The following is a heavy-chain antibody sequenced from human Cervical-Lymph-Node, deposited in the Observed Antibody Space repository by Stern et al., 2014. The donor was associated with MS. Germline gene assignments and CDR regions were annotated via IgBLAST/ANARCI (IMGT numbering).Heavy chain of an antibody. J-gene: IGHJ4*02. CDR2: VAYNGTQR. CDR1: GFSFSTYA. Sequence: VHLVDSGGGVVQPGRSLSLSCVASGFSFSTYAMHLVCLAPGKGLDLVACVAYNGTQRNSTDSVKARFTISRDNSKNTLYLHMHSLRDEDTAVYFCARGGRGVGLEYWGQGALVTVSS. V-gene: IGHV3-30-3*01. D-gene: IGHD3-10*01. CDR3: ARGGRGVGLEY.